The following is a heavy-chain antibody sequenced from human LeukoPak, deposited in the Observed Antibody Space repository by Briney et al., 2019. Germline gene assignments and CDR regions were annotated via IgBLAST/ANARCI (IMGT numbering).Heavy chain of an antibody. D-gene: IGHD3-22*01. J-gene: IGHJ4*02. CDR2: ISAYTGNT. V-gene: IGHV1-18*01. CDR3: ARVGSYYDSSGYYYVFPSDDY. CDR1: GYTFTSYG. Sequence: ASVKGSCKASGYTFTSYGISWVRQAPGQGLEWMGWISAYTGNTNYAQKLQGRVTMTTDTSTSTAYMELRSLRSDDTAVYYCARVGSYYDSSGYYYVFPSDDYWGQGTLVTVSS.